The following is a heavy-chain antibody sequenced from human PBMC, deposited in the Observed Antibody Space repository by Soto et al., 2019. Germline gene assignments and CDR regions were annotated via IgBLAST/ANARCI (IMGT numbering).Heavy chain of an antibody. CDR1: GYTFTSYD. CDR3: ARGRCSVYSYGYCY. D-gene: IGHD5-18*01. V-gene: IGHV1-8*01. J-gene: IGHJ4*02. CDR2: MNPTSGNT. Sequence: QVQLVQSGAEVKKPGASVKVSCKASGYTFTSYDINWVRQATGQGLEWMGWMNPTSGNTGYAQKFPGRVTMTRNTSISTAYMELSSLRSEATAVYYCARGRCSVYSYGYCYWGQGTLVTVSS.